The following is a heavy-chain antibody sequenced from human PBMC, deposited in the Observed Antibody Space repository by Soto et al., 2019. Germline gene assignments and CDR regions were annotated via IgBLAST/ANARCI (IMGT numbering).Heavy chain of an antibody. CDR3: ARERAVTGFDY. CDR2: MNPNSGNT. V-gene: IGHV1-8*01. CDR1: GYTFTSYD. D-gene: IGHD4-4*01. Sequence: ASVKVSCKASGYTFTSYDINWVLQATGQGLEWMGWMNPNSGNTGYAQKFQGRVTMTRNTSISTAYMELSSLRSEGTAVYYCARERAVTGFDYWGQGTLVTVAS. J-gene: IGHJ4*02.